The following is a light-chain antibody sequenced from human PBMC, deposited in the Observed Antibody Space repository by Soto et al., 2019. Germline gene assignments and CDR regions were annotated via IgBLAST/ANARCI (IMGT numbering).Light chain of an antibody. Sequence: IVLENSPGTLSLSPCETPTLSCTICQSVSGSYLAWYQQKRGQAPRLLLYGASSRATDIPDRFSGSGSGTEFTLTISSLQSEDFAVYYCQQYNNWPRTFGQGTKVDIK. CDR3: QQYNNWPRT. CDR2: GAS. V-gene: IGKV3-20*01. CDR1: QSVSGSY. J-gene: IGKJ1*01.